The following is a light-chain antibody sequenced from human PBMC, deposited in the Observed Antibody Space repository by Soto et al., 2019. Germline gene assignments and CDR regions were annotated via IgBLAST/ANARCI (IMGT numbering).Light chain of an antibody. CDR3: SSFTSSDSRWV. V-gene: IGLV2-14*01. Sequence: QSALTQPASVSGSPGQSITISCTGTSSDVGGYNYVSWYRQHPGKAPNLMISEVNNRPSGVSNRFSGSKSGNTASLTISGLQAEDEGDYYCSSFTSSDSRWVFGGGTKLTVL. CDR2: EVN. CDR1: SSDVGGYNY. J-gene: IGLJ3*02.